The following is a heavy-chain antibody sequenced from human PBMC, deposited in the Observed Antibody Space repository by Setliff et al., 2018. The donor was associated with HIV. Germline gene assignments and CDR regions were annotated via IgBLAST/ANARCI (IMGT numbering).Heavy chain of an antibody. D-gene: IGHD2-2*01. CDR3: ARHGGIVEVPAAKYPDFGMDV. V-gene: IGHV4-38-2*01. CDR2: IYHSEST. Sequence: ETLCLTCAVSGYSISSGYYWGCTRQPTGKGLEWIGSIYHSESTYYNPSLKSRVTISEDTSKNQFSLKLTSVTASDTAVYYCARHGGIVEVPAAKYPDFGMDVWGQGTTVTVSS. CDR1: GYSISSGYY. J-gene: IGHJ6*02.